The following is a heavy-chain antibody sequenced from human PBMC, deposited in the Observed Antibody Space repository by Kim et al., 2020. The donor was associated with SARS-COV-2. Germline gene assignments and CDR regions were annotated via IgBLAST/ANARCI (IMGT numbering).Heavy chain of an antibody. J-gene: IGHJ5*02. Sequence: ASVKVSCKVSGYTLTELSMHWVRQAPGKGLEWMGGFDPEDGETIYAQKFQGRVTMTEDTSTDTAYMELSSLRSEDTAVYYCATDNFLWFGEFQSWFDPWGQGTLVTVSS. V-gene: IGHV1-24*01. D-gene: IGHD3-10*01. CDR3: ATDNFLWFGEFQSWFDP. CDR1: GYTLTELS. CDR2: FDPEDGET.